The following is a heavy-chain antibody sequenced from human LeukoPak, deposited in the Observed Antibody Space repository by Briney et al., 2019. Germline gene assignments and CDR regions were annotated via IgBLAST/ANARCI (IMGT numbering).Heavy chain of an antibody. CDR1: GFTFSSFP. CDR2: VSPDGSVE. J-gene: IGHJ6*03. CDR3: ARASITSTYYHYYMDV. D-gene: IGHD3-10*01. Sequence: GGSLRLSSAASGFTFSSFPMHWVRQAPGKGLEWVVVVSPDGSVENYADSVKGRFTISRDNSKNTVYLQMNSLRTEDTAVYYCARASITSTYYHYYMDVWGKGTTVTVSS. V-gene: IGHV3-30*01.